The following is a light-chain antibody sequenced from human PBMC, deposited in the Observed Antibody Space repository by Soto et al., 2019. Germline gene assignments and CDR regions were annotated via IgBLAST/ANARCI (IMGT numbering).Light chain of an antibody. CDR2: DAS. J-gene: IGKJ1*01. CDR3: QQRSKWRT. Sequence: EIVLTQSPATLSLSPGERATLSCRASQSVSGYLAWYQQKPGQAPGLLIYDASKRATGIPARFSGSGFGTDFTLTIRSLEPEDFAVYYCQQRSKWRTFGQGTKVEIK. V-gene: IGKV3-11*01. CDR1: QSVSGY.